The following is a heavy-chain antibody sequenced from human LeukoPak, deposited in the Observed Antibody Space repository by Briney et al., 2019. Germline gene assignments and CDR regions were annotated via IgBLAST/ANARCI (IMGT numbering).Heavy chain of an antibody. D-gene: IGHD3-9*01. V-gene: IGHV3-23*01. Sequence: PGGSLRLSCAASGFTVSSNYMSWVRQAPGKGLEWVSAISGGGGSTYYADSVKGRFTISRDNSKNTLYLQMNSLRAEDTAVYYCAKGVDYDILTGYHDFDYWGQGTLVTVSS. CDR3: AKGVDYDILTGYHDFDY. J-gene: IGHJ4*02. CDR2: ISGGGGST. CDR1: GFTVSSNY.